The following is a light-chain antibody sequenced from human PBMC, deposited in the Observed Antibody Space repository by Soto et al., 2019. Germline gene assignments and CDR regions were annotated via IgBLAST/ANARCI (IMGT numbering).Light chain of an antibody. CDR1: QSVLYSSNNKNY. J-gene: IGKJ1*01. V-gene: IGKV4-1*01. CDR2: WAS. Sequence: DIVMTQSPDSLALSLGETATINYKPSQSVLYSSNNKNYLAWSQQKPGQPPKLLIYWASTRESGVPDRFSGSGSGTDFTLTISSLQAEDVAVYYCQQYYSTPVAFGQGTEVDI. CDR3: QQYYSTPVA.